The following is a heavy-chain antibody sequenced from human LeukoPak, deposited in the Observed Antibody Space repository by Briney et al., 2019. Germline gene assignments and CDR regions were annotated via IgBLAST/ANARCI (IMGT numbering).Heavy chain of an antibody. Sequence: SGTLSVTCTVSGGSITSDYWSWIRQPPGKGLESIGYIYYSGSTNYNPSLKSRVTISVDTSKNQFSLKLSSVTAADTAVYYCARVASVGATRALDYWGQGTLVTVSS. J-gene: IGHJ4*02. CDR1: GGSITSDY. CDR2: IYYSGST. CDR3: ARVASVGATRALDY. D-gene: IGHD1-26*01. V-gene: IGHV4-59*01.